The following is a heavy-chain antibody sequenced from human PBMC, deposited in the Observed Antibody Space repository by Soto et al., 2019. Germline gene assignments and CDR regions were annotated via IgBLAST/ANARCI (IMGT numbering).Heavy chain of an antibody. CDR3: GPRGAVADPRGY. D-gene: IGHD6-19*01. CDR2: IKHSGST. CDR1: GGSFSDFY. J-gene: IGHJ4*02. Sequence: QVQLQQWGAGLLKPSETLSLTCAVSGGSFSDFYWTWLRQLPGTGLEWIGEIKHSGSTNYNPSLKSRVAISGDTSKNQCSRNLRSVTAADTAVYYCGPRGAVADPRGYWGQGTLVTVSS. V-gene: IGHV4-34*01.